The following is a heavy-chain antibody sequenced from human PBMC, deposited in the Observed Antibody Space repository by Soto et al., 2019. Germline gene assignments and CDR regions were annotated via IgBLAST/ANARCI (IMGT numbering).Heavy chain of an antibody. CDR2: IYYSGST. J-gene: IGHJ4*02. D-gene: IGHD3-16*01. V-gene: IGHV4-31*03. CDR1: GGSISSGGYY. Sequence: QVQLQESGPGLVKPSQTLSLTCTVSGGSISSGGYYWSWIRQHPGKGLEWIGYIYYSGSTYYNPSLKSRVTISVDTSKNQFSLKLSSVTAADAAVYYCARGSAGLLIADYWGQGTLVTVSS. CDR3: ARGSAGLLIADY.